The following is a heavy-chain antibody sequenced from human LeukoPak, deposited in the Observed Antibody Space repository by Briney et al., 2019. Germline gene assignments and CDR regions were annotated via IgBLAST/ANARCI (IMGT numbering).Heavy chain of an antibody. CDR3: AANGYYSIDV. CDR1: GGSISSTNW. Sequence: SETLSLTCAVSGGSISSTNWWSWVRQPPGKGLEWIGEIFHSGGTNYNPSLESRISLSVDKSQNQFSLKLNSLTAADTAAYYCAANGYYSIDVWGKGTTVTVSS. J-gene: IGHJ6*03. CDR2: IFHSGGT. V-gene: IGHV4-4*02. D-gene: IGHD2-8*01.